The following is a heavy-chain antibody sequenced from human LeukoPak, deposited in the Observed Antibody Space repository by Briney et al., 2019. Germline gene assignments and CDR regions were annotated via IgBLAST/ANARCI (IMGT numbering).Heavy chain of an antibody. V-gene: IGHV5-51*01. CDR2: IYPGDSDT. CDR3: ARAKTPAGDGDWFDP. CDR1: GYSFTYYY. D-gene: IGHD4-17*01. J-gene: IGHJ5*02. Sequence: GESLKISCKTSGYSFTYYYIAWVRQMPGKGLEWMGIIYPGDSDTGYSPSFQGQVTISADNSMKTAYLQFNSLQASDTAIYYCARAKTPAGDGDWFDPWGQGTLVTVSS.